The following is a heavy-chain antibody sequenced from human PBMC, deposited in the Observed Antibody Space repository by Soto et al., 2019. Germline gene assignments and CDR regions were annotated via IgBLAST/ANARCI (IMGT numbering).Heavy chain of an antibody. D-gene: IGHD6-6*01. CDR2: IHYGGST. Sequence: PSETLSLTCTVSGGSISSSSYYWGWIRQPPGKGLEWIGSIHYGGSTYYNPSLKSRVTISVDTSKNQFSLKLSSVTATDTAVYYCARLRAGAARGFDPWGQRTLFTVSS. CDR3: ARLRAGAARGFDP. V-gene: IGHV4-39*01. J-gene: IGHJ5*02. CDR1: GGSISSSSYY.